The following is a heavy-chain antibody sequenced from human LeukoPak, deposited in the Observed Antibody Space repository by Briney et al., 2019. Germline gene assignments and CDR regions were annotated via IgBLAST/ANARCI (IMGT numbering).Heavy chain of an antibody. V-gene: IGHV3-23*01. Sequence: GGSLRLSCAASGFTFSSSAMSWVRQAPGKGLEWVSAISNNGGYTYYADSVQGRFTISRDNSKSTLCLQMNSLRAEDTAVYYCAKDGSGYSYVRNWGQGTLVTVSS. CDR2: ISNNGGYT. CDR3: AKDGSGYSYVRN. J-gene: IGHJ4*02. D-gene: IGHD5-18*01. CDR1: GFTFSSSA.